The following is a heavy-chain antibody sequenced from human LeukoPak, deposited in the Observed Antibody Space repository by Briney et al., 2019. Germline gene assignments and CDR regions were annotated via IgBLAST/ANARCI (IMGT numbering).Heavy chain of an antibody. CDR2: IIPIFGTA. CDR1: GGTFSSYA. CDR3: ARGSLAAAGTFVRYYYYYYGMDV. Sequence: AASVKVSCKASGGTFSSYAISWVRQAPGQGLEWMGGIIPIFGTANYAQKFQGRVTITADESTSTAYMGLSSLRSEDTAVYYCARGSLAAAGTFVRYYYYYYGMDVWGQGTTVTVSS. V-gene: IGHV1-69*01. D-gene: IGHD6-13*01. J-gene: IGHJ6*02.